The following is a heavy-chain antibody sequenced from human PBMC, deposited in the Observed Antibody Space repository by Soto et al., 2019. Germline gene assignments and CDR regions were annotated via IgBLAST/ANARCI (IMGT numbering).Heavy chain of an antibody. CDR2: LDWDDDK. CDR3: ARSRFYYDSSGPEGYFDY. Sequence: SGPTLVNPTQTLTLTCTFSGFSLSTSGMCVSWIRQPPGKALEWLALLDWDDDKYYSTSLKTRLTISKDTSKNQVVLTMTNMDPVDTATYYCARSRFYYDSSGPEGYFDYWGQGTLVTVSS. J-gene: IGHJ4*02. D-gene: IGHD3-22*01. V-gene: IGHV2-70*01. CDR1: GFSLSTSGMC.